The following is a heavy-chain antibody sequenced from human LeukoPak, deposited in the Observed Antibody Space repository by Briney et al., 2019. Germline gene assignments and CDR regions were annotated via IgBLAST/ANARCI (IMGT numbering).Heavy chain of an antibody. CDR3: LLRTLGY. V-gene: IGHV3-43*02. CDR2: ISGDGGST. J-gene: IGHJ4*02. D-gene: IGHD3-22*01. CDR1: GFTFNGYA. Sequence: GGSLRLSCAASGFTFNGYAMHWVRQAPGKGLEWVSLISGDGGSTYYANSVKGRFTISRDNSNNSLYLQMNSLRTEDTALYYCLLRTLGYWGQGTLVTVSS.